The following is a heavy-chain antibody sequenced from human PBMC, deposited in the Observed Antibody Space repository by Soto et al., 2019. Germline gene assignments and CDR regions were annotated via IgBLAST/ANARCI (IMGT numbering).Heavy chain of an antibody. CDR2: ISSSSSYI. Sequence: PGGSLRLSCAASGFTFSSYSMNWVRQAPGKGQEWVSSISSSSSYIYYADSVKGLFTISRDNAKNSLYLQMNSLRAEDTAVYYFARGMGIVGATLTTFDILRQGTMVTVSS. CDR3: ARGMGIVGATLTTFDI. CDR1: GFTFSSYS. J-gene: IGHJ3*02. V-gene: IGHV3-21*01. D-gene: IGHD1-26*01.